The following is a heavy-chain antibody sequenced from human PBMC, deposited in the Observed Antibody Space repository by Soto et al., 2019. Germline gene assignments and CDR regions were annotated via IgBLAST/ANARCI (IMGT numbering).Heavy chain of an antibody. D-gene: IGHD3-10*01. CDR1: GGSISSGGYY. J-gene: IGHJ6*02. Sequence: LSLTCTVSGGSISSGGYYWSWIRQHPGKGLEWIGYIYYSGSTYYNPSLKSRVTISVDTSKNQFSLKLSSVTAADTAVYYCARVLLWFGELEVWGQGTTVTVSS. CDR2: IYYSGST. V-gene: IGHV4-31*03. CDR3: ARVLLWFGELEV.